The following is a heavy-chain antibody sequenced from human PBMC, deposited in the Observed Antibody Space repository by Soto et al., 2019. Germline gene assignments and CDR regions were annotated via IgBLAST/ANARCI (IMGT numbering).Heavy chain of an antibody. J-gene: IGHJ6*02. D-gene: IGHD2-2*01. CDR2: IIPISGTA. V-gene: IGHV1-69*01. CDR1: GGTFSSYA. CDR3: ARSQGSSTSLEIYFYYDYGMDV. Sequence: QVQLVQSEAEVKKPGSSVKVSCKASGGTFSSYAISWVRQAPGQGLEWMGGIIPISGTANYAQKFQGRVTITADESTSTAYMELSSLRSEDTAVYYCARSQGSSTSLEIYFYYDYGMDVWVQGTTVTVSS.